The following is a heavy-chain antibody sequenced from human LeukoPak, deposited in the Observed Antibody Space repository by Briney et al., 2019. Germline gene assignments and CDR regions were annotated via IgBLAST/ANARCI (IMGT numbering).Heavy chain of an antibody. D-gene: IGHD6-6*01. CDR3: AVIGRAARPDY. Sequence: ASVKVSCKASGGTFSSYAISWVRQAPGQGLEWMGGIIPIFGTANYAQKFQGRVTITADESTSTAYTELSSLRSEDTAVYYCAVIGRAARPDYWGQGTLVTVSS. V-gene: IGHV1-69*13. J-gene: IGHJ4*02. CDR1: GGTFSSYA. CDR2: IIPIFGTA.